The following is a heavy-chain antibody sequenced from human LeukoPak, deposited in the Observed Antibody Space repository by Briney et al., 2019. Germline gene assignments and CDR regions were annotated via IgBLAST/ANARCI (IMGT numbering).Heavy chain of an antibody. D-gene: IGHD2-2*02. Sequence: SETLSLTCTVSGGSISSSSYYWGWIRQPPGKGLEWIGSIYYSGSTYYNPSLKSRVTISVDTSKNQFSLKLSSVTAADTAAYYCARWGTSCYSHWGQGTLVTVSS. CDR3: ARWGTSCYSH. CDR1: GGSISSSSYY. J-gene: IGHJ4*02. CDR2: IYYSGST. V-gene: IGHV4-39*01.